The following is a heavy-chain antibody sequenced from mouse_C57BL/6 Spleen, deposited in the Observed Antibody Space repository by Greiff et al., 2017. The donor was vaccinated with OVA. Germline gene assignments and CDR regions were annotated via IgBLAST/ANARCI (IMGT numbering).Heavy chain of an antibody. CDR2: ISYDGSN. D-gene: IGHD1-1*01. Sequence: VQLQESGPGLVKPSQSLSLTCSVTGYSITSGYYWNWIRQFPGNKLEWMGYISYDGSNNYNPSLKNRIPITRDTSKNQFFLKLNSVTTEDTATYYCAREGIGSSYGFAYWGQGTLVTVSA. CDR3: AREGIGSSYGFAY. CDR1: GYSITSGYY. V-gene: IGHV3-6*01. J-gene: IGHJ3*01.